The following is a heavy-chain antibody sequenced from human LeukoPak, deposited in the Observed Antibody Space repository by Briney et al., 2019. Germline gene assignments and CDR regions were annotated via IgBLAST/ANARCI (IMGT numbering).Heavy chain of an antibody. Sequence: SQTLSLTCAISGDCVSSNSAAWNWNRHSPSRGLEWRGSTYYSYKRDNNYYVSVNSRRTINPDTSKNKYSLQLHSVTPEDTAVYYCARGRFGPNSYYYGMDVWGQGTTVTVSS. J-gene: IGHJ6*02. V-gene: IGHV6-1*01. CDR2: TYYSYKRDN. CDR3: ARGRFGPNSYYYGMDV. D-gene: IGHD3-10*01. CDR1: GDCVSSNSAA.